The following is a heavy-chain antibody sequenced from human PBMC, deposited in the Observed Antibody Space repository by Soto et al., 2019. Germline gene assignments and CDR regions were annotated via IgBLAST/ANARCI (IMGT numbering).Heavy chain of an antibody. CDR1: GGSFNSYT. J-gene: IGHJ4*02. CDR3: ARDKAVVNAAINMAY. Sequence: QVQLVQSGAEVKKPGSSVRVSCKASGGSFNSYTFNWVRQAPGQGLEWMGRIIPFGNIANSAQAFEDRVTISADSSATTVYMELRSLTSEDTAVYYCARDKAVVNAAINMAYWGQGTRVAVSS. D-gene: IGHD3-10*01. CDR2: IIPFGNIA. V-gene: IGHV1-69*08.